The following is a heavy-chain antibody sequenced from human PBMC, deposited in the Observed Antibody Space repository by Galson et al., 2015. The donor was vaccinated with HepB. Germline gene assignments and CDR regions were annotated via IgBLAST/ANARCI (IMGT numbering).Heavy chain of an antibody. CDR2: IKSKTDGGTT. CDR3: TADLTERWLQPPY. Sequence: SLRLSCAASGFTFSNAWMSWVRQAPGKGLEWVGRIKSKTDGGTTDYAAPVKGRFTISRDDSKNTLYLQMNSLKTEDTAVYYCTADLTERWLQPPYWGQGTLVTVSS. J-gene: IGHJ4*02. V-gene: IGHV3-15*01. CDR1: GFTFSNAW. D-gene: IGHD5-24*01.